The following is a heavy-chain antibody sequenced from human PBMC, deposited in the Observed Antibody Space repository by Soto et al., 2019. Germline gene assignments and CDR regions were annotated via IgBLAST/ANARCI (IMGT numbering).Heavy chain of an antibody. CDR1: GYSISSGYY. CDR3: ARVYGGNSPRFDY. CDR2: IYHTGST. V-gene: IGHV4-38-2*01. J-gene: IGHJ4*02. Sequence: SETLSLTCAVSGYSISSGYYWGWIRQPPGKGLEWIGSIYHTGSTYYNPSLKSRVSISVETPKNQFSLKLSSVTAADTAVYYCARVYGGNSPRFDYWGQGTVVTVSS. D-gene: IGHD4-17*01.